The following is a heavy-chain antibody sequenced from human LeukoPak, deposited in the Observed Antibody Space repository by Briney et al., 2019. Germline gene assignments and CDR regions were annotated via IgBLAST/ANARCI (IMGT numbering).Heavy chain of an antibody. CDR2: ISGSGGST. CDR1: GFTFSSYG. Sequence: GGSLRLSCAASGFTFSSYGMSWVRQAPGKGLEWVSAISGSGGSTYYADSVKGRFTISRDNSKNTLYLQMNSLRAEDTAVYYCAKLGIQLWLLADDYWGQGTLVTVSS. CDR3: AKLGIQLWLLADDY. V-gene: IGHV3-23*01. J-gene: IGHJ4*02. D-gene: IGHD5-18*01.